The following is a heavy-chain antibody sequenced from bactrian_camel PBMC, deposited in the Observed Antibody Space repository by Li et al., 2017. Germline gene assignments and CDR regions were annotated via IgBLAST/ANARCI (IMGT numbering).Heavy chain of an antibody. Sequence: VQLVESGGGSVQAGGSLRLSCLALYFPYDTYNRMGWFRQVPGKEREGVAAIDSDGSTTYADSVKGRFTISKDNAKNTLYLQMNNLKPEDTAMYYCAADLERWLFRDAAAFEFAGQGTQVTVS. D-gene: IGHD3*01. J-gene: IGHJ4*01. V-gene: IGHV3S55*01. CDR1: YFPYDTYNR. CDR2: IDSDGST.